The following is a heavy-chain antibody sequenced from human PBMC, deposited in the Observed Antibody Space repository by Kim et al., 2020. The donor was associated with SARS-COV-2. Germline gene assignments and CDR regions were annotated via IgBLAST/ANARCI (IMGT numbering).Heavy chain of an antibody. CDR3: ASGSGNDYGDYVYSGRMEDY. Sequence: SVKVSCKASGGTFSSYAISWVRQAPGQGLEWMGRIIPILGIANYAQKFQGRVTITADKSTSTAYMELSSLRSEDTAVYYCASGSGNDYGDYVYSGRMEDYWGKGTLVTVSS. D-gene: IGHD4-17*01. CDR2: IIPILGIA. V-gene: IGHV1-69*04. J-gene: IGHJ4*02. CDR1: GGTFSSYA.